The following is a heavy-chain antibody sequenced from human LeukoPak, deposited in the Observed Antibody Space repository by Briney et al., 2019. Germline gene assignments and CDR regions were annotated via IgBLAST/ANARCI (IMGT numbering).Heavy chain of an antibody. CDR2: ISSSGSII. D-gene: IGHD6-19*01. CDR1: GFTFSDYY. J-gene: IGHJ4*02. CDR3: AKDLTLWGSGFKGVDY. Sequence: GGSLRLSCAASGFTFSDYYMSWIRQAPGKGLEWVSYISSSGSIIYYADSVKGRFTISRDNAKNSLYLQMNSLRAEDTALYYCAKDLTLWGSGFKGVDYWGQGTLVTVSS. V-gene: IGHV3-11*01.